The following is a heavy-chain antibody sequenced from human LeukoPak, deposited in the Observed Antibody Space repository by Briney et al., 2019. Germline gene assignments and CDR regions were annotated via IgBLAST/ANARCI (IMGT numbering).Heavy chain of an antibody. V-gene: IGHV3-64*01. CDR1: GFTFSSYA. J-gene: IGHJ3*02. D-gene: IGHD6-19*01. Sequence: GGPLRLSCAASGFTFSSYAMHWVRQAPGKGLEYVSAISSNGGRTYYANSVKGRFTISIDNSKNTLYLQMGSLRAEDMAVYYCARDSSGWPRYAFDIWGQGTMVTVSS. CDR3: ARDSSGWPRYAFDI. CDR2: ISSNGGRT.